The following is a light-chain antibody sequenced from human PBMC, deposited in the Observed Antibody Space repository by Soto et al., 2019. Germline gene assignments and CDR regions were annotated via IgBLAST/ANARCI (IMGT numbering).Light chain of an antibody. Sequence: DIQMTQSPSSLSASVGDRVIITCRASQGIRDALGWYQQKPGKVPKRLIYSASSLQNGVPSRFSGSGSETVFTLTISSLQPEDFATYFCLQHSAYPFTFGHGTRLEI. CDR1: QGIRDA. CDR3: LQHSAYPFT. CDR2: SAS. J-gene: IGKJ2*01. V-gene: IGKV1-17*01.